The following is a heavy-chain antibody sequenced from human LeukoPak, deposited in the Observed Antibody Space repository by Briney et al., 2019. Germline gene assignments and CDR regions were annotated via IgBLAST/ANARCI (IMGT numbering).Heavy chain of an antibody. D-gene: IGHD3-10*01. V-gene: IGHV3-23*01. J-gene: IGHJ4*02. CDR3: AKGYYGSGSYGWFDY. CDR2: ISGSGDRT. Sequence: GGSLRLTCAASGFTFSSSAMSWVRQAPGKGLEWVSTISGSGDRTYYADSVKGRFTISRDNSKNTLFLHMNSLRAEDTAVYSCAKGYYGSGSYGWFDYWGQGTLVTVSS. CDR1: GFTFSSSA.